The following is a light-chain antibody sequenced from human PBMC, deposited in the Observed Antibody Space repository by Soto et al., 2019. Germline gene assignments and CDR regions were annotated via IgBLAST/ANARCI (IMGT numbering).Light chain of an antibody. V-gene: IGKV1-33*01. Sequence: DIQMTQSPSSLSASVGDRVTITCQASQDISNYLKWYQQKPGKAPKLLIYDASNLETGVPSRFSGSGSGTDFTFTISSLQPEDIATYYCQQYDTLRLTFGGGTKVEIK. J-gene: IGKJ4*01. CDR1: QDISNY. CDR2: DAS. CDR3: QQYDTLRLT.